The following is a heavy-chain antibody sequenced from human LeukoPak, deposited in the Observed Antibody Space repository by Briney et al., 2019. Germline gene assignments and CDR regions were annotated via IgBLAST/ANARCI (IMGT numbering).Heavy chain of an antibody. J-gene: IGHJ2*01. CDR3: ASTTTLTQQNWYIDL. CDR1: GFTFSSYA. CDR2: MSSSSSYI. Sequence: GRSLRLSCAASGFTFSSYAMHWVRQAPGKGLEWVSSMSSSSSYIYHTDSVKGRFTISRDNAKNSLYLQMNSLRAEDTAVYYCASTTTLTQQNWYIDLWGRGTLVTVSS. D-gene: IGHD4-11*01. V-gene: IGHV3-21*01.